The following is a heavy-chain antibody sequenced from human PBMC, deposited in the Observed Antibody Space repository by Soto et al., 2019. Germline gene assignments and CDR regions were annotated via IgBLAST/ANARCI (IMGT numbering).Heavy chain of an antibody. Sequence: GGSLILSCATSGFTLRIYDMSSVRQAPGKGLDWVSGISGSGGSTHYADSVKGRFTISRDNSKNTLYLQMNSLRAEDTAVYYCAKDFLERGVGAYHFDYWGHGTLVTVSS. CDR3: AKDFLERGVGAYHFDY. CDR2: ISGSGGST. J-gene: IGHJ4*01. V-gene: IGHV3-23*01. D-gene: IGHD1-1*01. CDR1: GFTLRIYD.